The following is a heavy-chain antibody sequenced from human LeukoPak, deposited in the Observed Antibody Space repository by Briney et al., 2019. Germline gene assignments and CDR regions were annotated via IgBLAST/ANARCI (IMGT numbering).Heavy chain of an antibody. CDR2: ISSSSSYI. CDR1: GFTFSSYS. CDR3: ARDLVVATGVDYYYYMDV. V-gene: IGHV3-21*01. D-gene: IGHD5-12*01. Sequence: PGGSLRLSCAPSGFTFSSYSMNWVRQAPGEGLEWASSISSSSSYIYYADSVKGRFTISRDNAKNSLYLQMNSLRAEDTAVYYCARDLVVATGVDYYYYMDVWGKGTTVTVSS. J-gene: IGHJ6*03.